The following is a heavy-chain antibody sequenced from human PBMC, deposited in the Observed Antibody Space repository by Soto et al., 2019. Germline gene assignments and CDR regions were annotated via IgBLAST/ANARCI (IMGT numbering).Heavy chain of an antibody. J-gene: IGHJ4*02. Sequence: SETLSLTCSVSGGSMNTYYWSWIRQPPGKGLEWIGYIYSSGSTNYKLSLKSRVVFSVDTSKNQFSLKLSSVTAADTAVYYCARGSGNPFDYWGQGTLVTVSS. D-gene: IGHD2-15*01. CDR3: ARGSGNPFDY. CDR2: IYSSGST. V-gene: IGHV4-59*01. CDR1: GGSMNTYY.